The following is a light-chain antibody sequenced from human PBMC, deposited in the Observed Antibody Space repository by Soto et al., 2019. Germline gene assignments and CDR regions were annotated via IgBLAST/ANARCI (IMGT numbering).Light chain of an antibody. CDR1: QSVSSN. Sequence: EIVKTQSPATLSVSPGERATLSYRASQSVSSNLAWYQQKPGQAPRLLIYGASTRATGIPARFSGSGSGAEFTLTISSLQSEDFAVYYCQQYNNLPLTFGGGPRWIS. CDR2: GAS. J-gene: IGKJ4*01. V-gene: IGKV3-15*01. CDR3: QQYNNLPLT.